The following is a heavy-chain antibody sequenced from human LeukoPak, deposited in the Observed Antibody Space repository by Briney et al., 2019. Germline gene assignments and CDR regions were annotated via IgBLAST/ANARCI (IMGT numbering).Heavy chain of an antibody. V-gene: IGHV4-59*01. CDR2: IYYSGST. Sequence: SETVSLTCTDSGGSISSYYWSWIRQPPGKGPEWIGYIYYSGSTNYNPSLKSRVTISVDTSKNQFSLKLSSVTAADTAVYYCARRGPVRYFDLWGRGTLVTVSS. CDR3: ARRGPVRYFDL. CDR1: GGSISSYY. J-gene: IGHJ2*01.